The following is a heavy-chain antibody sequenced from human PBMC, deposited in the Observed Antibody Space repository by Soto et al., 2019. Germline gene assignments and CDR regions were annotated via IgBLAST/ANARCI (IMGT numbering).Heavy chain of an antibody. CDR3: AKDYEYCSGGSCYQSPIYYFDY. V-gene: IGHV3-9*01. CDR2: ISWNSGSI. D-gene: IGHD2-15*01. CDR1: GFTVGDYA. Sequence: TLRLSCEASGFTVGDYAMQWVRQAPGKGLEWVSGISWNSGSIGYADSVKGRFTISRDNAKNSLYLQMNSLRAEDTALYYCAKDYEYCSGGSCYQSPIYYFDYWGQGTLVTVSS. J-gene: IGHJ4*02.